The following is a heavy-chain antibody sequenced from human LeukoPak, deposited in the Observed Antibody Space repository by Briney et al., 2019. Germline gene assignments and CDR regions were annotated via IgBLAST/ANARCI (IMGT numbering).Heavy chain of an antibody. CDR1: GFTFSNAW. J-gene: IGHJ4*02. CDR3: TTVTCGGDCYSVDY. CDR2: IKSKTDGGTT. V-gene: IGHV3-15*01. Sequence: GSLRLSCAASGFTFSNAWMSWVRQAPGKGLEWVGRIKSKTDGGTTDYAAPVKGRFTISRDDSKNTLYLQMNSLKTEDTAVYYCTTVTCGGDCYSVDYWSQGTLVTVSS. D-gene: IGHD2-21*02.